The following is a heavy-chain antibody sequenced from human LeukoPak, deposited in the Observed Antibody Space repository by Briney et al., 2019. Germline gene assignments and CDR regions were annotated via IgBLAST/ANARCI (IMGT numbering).Heavy chain of an antibody. V-gene: IGHV4-4*02. J-gene: IGHJ5*02. CDR3: ARKCGGDCFLNWFDP. D-gene: IGHD2-21*02. CDR1: GDSISSDNW. CDR2: IYHSGST. Sequence: PSETLSLTCAVSGDSISSDNWWTWVRQPPGKGLEWIGEIYHSGSTNYNPSLKSRVTISVDKSKNQFSLKLSSVTAADTAVYYCARKCGGDCFLNWFDPWGQGTLVTVSS.